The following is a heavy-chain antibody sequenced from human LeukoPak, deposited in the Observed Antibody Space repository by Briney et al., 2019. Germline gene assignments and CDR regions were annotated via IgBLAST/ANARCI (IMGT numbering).Heavy chain of an antibody. CDR2: INGDNGNT. CDR1: GYDFASYT. Sequence: ASVKVSCKTSGYDFASYTMHWLRQAPGQSPEWMGSINGDNGNTKYSEKFQGRVTFTRDTSASSAYMELSRLRSEDTAVYYCARSSSGTYHYWGQGTLVTVSS. J-gene: IGHJ4*02. V-gene: IGHV1-3*01. CDR3: ARSSSGTYHY. D-gene: IGHD3-10*01.